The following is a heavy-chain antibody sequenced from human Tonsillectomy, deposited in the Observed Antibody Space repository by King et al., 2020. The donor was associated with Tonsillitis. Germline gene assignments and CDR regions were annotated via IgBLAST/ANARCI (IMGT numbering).Heavy chain of an antibody. CDR3: ARDAIPAAGPYYYFSYMDV. Sequence: VQLVESGGGVVQPGRSLRLSCAASGFTFSSYGMHWVRQAPGKGLEWVAVIWYDGSNQYYADSVKGRFTISRDNSKNTLYLQMNSLRAEDTAIYYCARDAIPAAGPYYYFSYMDVWGKGATVTVSS. D-gene: IGHD6-13*01. V-gene: IGHV3-33*01. J-gene: IGHJ6*03. CDR2: IWYDGSNQ. CDR1: GFTFSSYG.